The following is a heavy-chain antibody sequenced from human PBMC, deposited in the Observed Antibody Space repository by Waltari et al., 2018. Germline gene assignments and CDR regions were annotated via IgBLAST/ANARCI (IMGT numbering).Heavy chain of an antibody. Sequence: EVQLVASGGNLVQPGGSLRLSCAASGFTFGDYEMNWVRQAPGKGLGWVAYSSSTGSIIYYADSVKGRFTNSRDNAKNSLFLQMNSLRADDTAVYYCVRVASRRAGGDYWGQGTLVTVSS. CDR1: GFTFGDYE. V-gene: IGHV3-48*03. CDR3: VRVASRRAGGDY. CDR2: SSSTGSII. J-gene: IGHJ4*02.